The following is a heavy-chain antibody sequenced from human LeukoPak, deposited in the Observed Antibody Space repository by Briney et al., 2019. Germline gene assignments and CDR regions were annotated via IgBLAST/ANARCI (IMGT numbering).Heavy chain of an antibody. CDR2: INSDGKMT. CDR1: GFTFSSYW. Sequence: GGSLRLSCAASGFTFSSYWMDWVRQAPGKGLVWVSGINSDGKMTRYAESVKGRFTISRDNAMNTLYLQMNSLRAEDTSVYYCARVGSTDSPHAFDIWGQGTMVTVSS. V-gene: IGHV3-74*01. D-gene: IGHD2-21*02. CDR3: ARVGSTDSPHAFDI. J-gene: IGHJ3*02.